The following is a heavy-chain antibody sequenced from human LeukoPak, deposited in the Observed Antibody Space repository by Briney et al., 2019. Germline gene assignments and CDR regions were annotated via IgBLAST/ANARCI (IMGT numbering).Heavy chain of an antibody. V-gene: IGHV3-33*01. CDR1: GFTFSSFG. CDR2: IWDGGSSK. CDR3: VRDRDYSAGFPYCYMDV. J-gene: IGHJ6*03. D-gene: IGHD4-11*01. Sequence: GRSLRLSCAASGFTFSSFGMHWVRQAPGKGLEWVALIWDGGSSKNYADSVKGRFTISRDNSKNTLYLQTDSLRVEDTAVYYCVRDRDYSAGFPYCYMDVWGTGTTVTVSS.